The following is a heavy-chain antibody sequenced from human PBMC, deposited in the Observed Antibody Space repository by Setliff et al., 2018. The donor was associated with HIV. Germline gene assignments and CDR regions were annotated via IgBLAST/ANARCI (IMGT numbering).Heavy chain of an antibody. J-gene: IGHJ3*01. CDR1: GFTFSTYS. CDR3: ARREYNYVPRAFDL. CDR2: IYPSYSTV. Sequence: GGSLRLSCVGSGFTFSTYSMSWVRQVPGKGLEWIAYIYPSYSTVHYGDSVKGRFTISTDNAKNSVFLQMDSLRAEDTAVYYCARREYNYVPRAFDLWGQGTMVTVS. D-gene: IGHD3-10*02. V-gene: IGHV3-48*01.